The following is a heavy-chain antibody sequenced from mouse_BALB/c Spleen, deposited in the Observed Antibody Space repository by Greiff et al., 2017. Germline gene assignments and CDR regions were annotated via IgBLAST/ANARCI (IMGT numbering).Heavy chain of an antibody. Sequence: EVQLQESGGGLVKPGGSLKLSCAASGFTFSSYAMSWVRQTPEKRLEWVASISSGGSTYYPDSVKGRFTISRDNARNILYLQMSSLRSEDTAMYYCARLRLRAMDYWGQGTSVTVSS. V-gene: IGHV5-6-5*01. CDR2: ISSGGST. CDR3: ARLRLRAMDY. J-gene: IGHJ4*01. CDR1: GFTFSSYA. D-gene: IGHD1-2*01.